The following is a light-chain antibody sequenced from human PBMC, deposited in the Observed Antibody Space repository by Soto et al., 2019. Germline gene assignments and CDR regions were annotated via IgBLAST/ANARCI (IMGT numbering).Light chain of an antibody. CDR3: QQFQSIPLT. CDR2: WAS. J-gene: IGKJ4*01. CDR1: QSILSTSDNKNS. Sequence: DLVMTQSPDSLAVSLGERATINCKSSQSILSTSDNKNSLVWYQQKPGQPPKLLIYWASTRESGVPDRFSGSGSGTDFTLAINSLQAEDVATYYCQQFQSIPLTFGGGTKVEIK. V-gene: IGKV4-1*01.